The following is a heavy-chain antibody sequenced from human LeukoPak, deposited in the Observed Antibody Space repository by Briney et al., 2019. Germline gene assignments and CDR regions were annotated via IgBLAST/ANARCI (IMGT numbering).Heavy chain of an antibody. CDR1: GDSITNNH. CDR2: ISDTGST. J-gene: IGHJ4*02. CDR3: ARHVFSDGSPFDS. D-gene: IGHD3-10*01. V-gene: IGHV4-59*08. Sequence: PSATLSLTCTVSGDSITNNHWSWLRQPPGQGLEWIGHISDTGSTNYNPSLKTRLTMSLDTSKNHFSLTLTSVTAADTALYYCARHVFSDGSPFDSWGQGSLVTVSS.